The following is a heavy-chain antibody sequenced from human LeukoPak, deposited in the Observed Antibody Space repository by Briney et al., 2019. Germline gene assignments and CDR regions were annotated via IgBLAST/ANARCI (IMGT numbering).Heavy chain of an antibody. D-gene: IGHD3-16*02. J-gene: IGHJ4*02. Sequence: SQTLSLTCTVSGGSISSGDYYWSWIRQPPGKGLEWIGYIYHSGSTYYNPSLKSRVTISVDRSKNQFSLKLSSVTAADTAVYYCARMGDYVWGSYRVYYFDYWGQGTLVTVSS. V-gene: IGHV4-30-2*01. CDR3: ARMGDYVWGSYRVYYFDY. CDR2: IYHSGST. CDR1: GGSISSGDYY.